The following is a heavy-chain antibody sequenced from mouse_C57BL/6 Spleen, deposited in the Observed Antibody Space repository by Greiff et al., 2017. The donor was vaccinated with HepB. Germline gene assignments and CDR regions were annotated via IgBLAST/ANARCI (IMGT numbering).Heavy chain of an antibody. V-gene: IGHV1-39*01. Sequence: QLQESGPELVKPGASVKISCKASGYSFTDYNMNWVKQSNGKSLEWIGVINPHYGTTSYNQKFKGKATLTVDQSSSTAYMQLNSLTSEDSAVYYCARRSPYCNYSAWFAYWGQGTLVTVSA. J-gene: IGHJ3*01. CDR3: ARRSPYCNYSAWFAY. CDR2: INPHYGTT. D-gene: IGHD2-1*01. CDR1: GYSFTDYN.